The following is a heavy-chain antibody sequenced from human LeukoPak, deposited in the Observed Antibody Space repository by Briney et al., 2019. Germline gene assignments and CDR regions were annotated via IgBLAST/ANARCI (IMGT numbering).Heavy chain of an antibody. CDR3: VRKFATGD. J-gene: IGHJ4*02. Sequence: TGGSLRLSCAASGFTFSSHLMHWVRQAQGTGLVWVSSVKSDGTATNYADSVKGRFTISRDHAKNTLYLQMNSLRVEDTAVYYCVRKFATGDWGQGTLVTVSS. D-gene: IGHD1-14*01. CDR1: GFTFSSHL. V-gene: IGHV3-74*01. CDR2: VKSDGTAT.